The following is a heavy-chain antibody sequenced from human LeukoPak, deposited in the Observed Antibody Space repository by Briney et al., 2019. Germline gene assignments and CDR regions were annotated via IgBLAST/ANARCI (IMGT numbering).Heavy chain of an antibody. CDR3: AREINYDTGFFSY. D-gene: IGHD3-22*01. CDR1: GGTFSSYA. J-gene: IGHJ4*02. CDR2: IIPIFGTA. V-gene: IGHV1-69*05. Sequence: SVKVSCKASGGTFSSYAISRVRQAPGQGLEWMGRIIPIFGTANYAQKFQGRVTITTDESTSTAYMELSSLRSEDTAVYYCAREINYDTGFFSYWGQGTLVTVSS.